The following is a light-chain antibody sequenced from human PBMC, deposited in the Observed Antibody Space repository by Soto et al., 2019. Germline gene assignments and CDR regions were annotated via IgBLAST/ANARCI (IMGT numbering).Light chain of an antibody. Sequence: EIVLTQSPGTLSLSPGERATLSCRASQSVSSSYLAWYQQKPGQAPRLLIYGASSRATGIPDRFSGRGSGTDFTLTISRLEPEEFAVYYCQQYGSSPGFTFGPGTKVAIK. J-gene: IGKJ3*01. V-gene: IGKV3-20*01. CDR2: GAS. CDR1: QSVSSSY. CDR3: QQYGSSPGFT.